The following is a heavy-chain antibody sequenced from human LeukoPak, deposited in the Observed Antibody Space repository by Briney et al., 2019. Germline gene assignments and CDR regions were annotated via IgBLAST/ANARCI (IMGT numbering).Heavy chain of an antibody. V-gene: IGHV3-48*03. D-gene: IGHD1-26*01. Sequence: GGSLRLSCAASGFTFSSYEMNWVRQAPGKGLEWVSYISSSGSTIYYADSVKGRFTISRDNAKNSLYLQMNSLRAEDTAVYYCARGSSGSYRLYFDYWGQGTLVTVSS. CDR2: ISSSGSTI. CDR1: GFTFSSYE. CDR3: ARGSSGSYRLYFDY. J-gene: IGHJ4*02.